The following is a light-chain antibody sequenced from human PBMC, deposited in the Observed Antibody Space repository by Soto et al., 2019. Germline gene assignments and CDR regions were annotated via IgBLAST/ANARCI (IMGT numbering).Light chain of an antibody. V-gene: IGLV2-11*01. CDR3: CSYAGTYAVV. J-gene: IGLJ2*01. CDR2: DVR. Sequence: QSALTQPHSVSGSPGQSVTLSCTGSSSDVGGYNYVSWHQHHPGKAPKHIIYDVRKRPSGVPNRFSASKSGNTASLTISGLQAEDEADYFCCSYAGTYAVVFGGGTQLTVL. CDR1: SSDVGGYNY.